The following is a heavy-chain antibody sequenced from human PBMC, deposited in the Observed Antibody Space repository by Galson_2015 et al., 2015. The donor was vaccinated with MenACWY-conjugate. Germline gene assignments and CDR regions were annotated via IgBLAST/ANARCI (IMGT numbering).Heavy chain of an antibody. CDR1: GYTFSNYA. CDR2: LNAANGDT. CDR3: ARTTEDCTRTNCYEY. Sequence: SVKVSCKASGYTFSNYAIHWVRQAPGQRLEWMGWLNAANGDTKYSRKFQGRVTITRDTLASTAYMELSRLRSEDTAVYYCARTTEDCTRTNCYEYWGQGTLVTVSS. D-gene: IGHD2-2*01. J-gene: IGHJ4*02. V-gene: IGHV1-3*01.